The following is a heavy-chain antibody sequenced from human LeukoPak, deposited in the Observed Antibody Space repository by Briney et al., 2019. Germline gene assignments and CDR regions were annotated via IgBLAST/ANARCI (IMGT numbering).Heavy chain of an antibody. CDR2: INAGNGNT. CDR3: ARDWLSVAATRSFLDY. J-gene: IGHJ4*02. CDR1: GYTFTSYA. D-gene: IGHD6-19*01. Sequence: ASVKVSCKASGYTFTSYAMHWVRQAPGQRLEWMGWINAGNGNTKYSQKFQGRVTITRDTSASTAYMELSSLRSEDTAVYYCARDWLSVAATRSFLDYWGQGTLVTVSS. V-gene: IGHV1-3*01.